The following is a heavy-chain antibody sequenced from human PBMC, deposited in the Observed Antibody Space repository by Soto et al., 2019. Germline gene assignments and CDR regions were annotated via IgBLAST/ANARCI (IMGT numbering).Heavy chain of an antibody. J-gene: IGHJ5*02. CDR2: ISSSSSTI. D-gene: IGHD1-26*01. CDR3: AREGGNLNWFDP. Sequence: EVQLVESGGGLVQPGGSLRLSWAASGFTFSSYSMNWVRQAPGKGLEWVSYISSSSSTIYYADSVKGRFTISRENAKISLYLQLNSLRDEDTALYYCAREGGNLNWFDPWGQGTLVTVSS. V-gene: IGHV3-48*02. CDR1: GFTFSSYS.